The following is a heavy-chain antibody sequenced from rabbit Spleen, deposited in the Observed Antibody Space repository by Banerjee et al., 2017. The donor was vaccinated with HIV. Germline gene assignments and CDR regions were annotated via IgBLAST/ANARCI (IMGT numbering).Heavy chain of an antibody. D-gene: IGHD1-1*01. V-gene: IGHV1S45*01. CDR2: INIVTGKS. CDR1: GVSLNDKDV. CDR3: ARGSGAYIGYFSL. J-gene: IGHJ4*01. Sequence: EQLEESGGGLVKPEGSLTLTCKASGVSLNDKDVMCWVRQAPGKGLEWIACINIVTGKSVYASWAKGRFTMSRTSSTTVTLQMTSLTAADSATYFCARGSGAYIGYFSLWGQGTLVTVS.